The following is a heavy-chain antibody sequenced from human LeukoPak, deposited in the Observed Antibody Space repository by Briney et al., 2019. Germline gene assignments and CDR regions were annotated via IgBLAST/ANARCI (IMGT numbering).Heavy chain of an antibody. CDR3: AKDRYSSSWYSDY. CDR1: GFTFSRYA. V-gene: IGHV3-23*01. D-gene: IGHD6-13*01. CDR2: ICGSGGST. Sequence: GWSLRLSCAASGFTFSRYAMSWVRQAPGTGLEWVSVICGSGGSTYYAHSVKGRFTIPRDNSKHPLYLQRESVRAEDTAVYYCAKDRYSSSWYSDYWGQRTLGTVSS. J-gene: IGHJ4*02.